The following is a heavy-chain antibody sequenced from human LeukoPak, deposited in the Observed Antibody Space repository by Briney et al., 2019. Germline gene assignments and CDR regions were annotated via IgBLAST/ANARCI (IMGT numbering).Heavy chain of an antibody. V-gene: IGHV3-30*18. D-gene: IGHD3-9*01. CDR2: ISYDGSNE. J-gene: IGHJ4*02. CDR1: GFTLSSYG. CDR3: AKGRIPPRYHDIVH. Sequence: GGSLRLSCAASGFTLSSYGMLWVRQAPGKGLEWVALISYDGSNEYYADSVKGRFSISRDNRRNTLYLQMNSLRAEDTAVYYCAKGRIPPRYHDIVHWGQGTLVTVSS.